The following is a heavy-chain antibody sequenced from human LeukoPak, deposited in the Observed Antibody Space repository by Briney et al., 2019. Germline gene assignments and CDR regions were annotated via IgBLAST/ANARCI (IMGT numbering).Heavy chain of an antibody. CDR1: KFVFSNYW. D-gene: IGHD5-12*01. J-gene: IGHJ4*02. Sequence: PGGSLRLSCAASKFVFSNYWMTRVRQAPGKGLEWVANIKQDGSEKYYVDSLKGRFTISRDNAKNSLYLQMNSLRAEDTAVYYCAKGDSGYYYYFDYWGQGTLVTVSS. V-gene: IGHV3-7*01. CDR3: AKGDSGYYYYFDY. CDR2: IKQDGSEK.